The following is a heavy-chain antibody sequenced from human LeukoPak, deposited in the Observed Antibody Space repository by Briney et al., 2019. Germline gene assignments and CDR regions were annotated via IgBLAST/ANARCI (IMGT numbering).Heavy chain of an antibody. Sequence: GGSLRLSCAASEFSVGSNYMTWVRQAPGKGLEWVSAISGSGGSTYYAGSVKGRFTISRDNSKNTLYLQMNSLRAEDTAVYYCAKDRRTGFGGFDYWGQGTLVTVSS. CDR3: AKDRRTGFGGFDY. D-gene: IGHD3-10*01. J-gene: IGHJ4*02. CDR2: ISGSGGST. V-gene: IGHV3-23*01. CDR1: EFSVGSNY.